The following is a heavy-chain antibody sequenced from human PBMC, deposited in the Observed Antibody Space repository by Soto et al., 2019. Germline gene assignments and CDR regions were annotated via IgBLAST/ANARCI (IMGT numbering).Heavy chain of an antibody. V-gene: IGHV1-3*01. CDR2: INAGNGNT. Sequence: ASVIVSGKASGYSFTNDAMHWVRQAPGQGLEWMGWINAGNGNTKYSQKFQGRVTITRDTSASTLYMELSSLRSEDTAVYYCARDYRMEYYNGMDVRGQ. J-gene: IGHJ6*02. CDR1: GYSFTNDA. D-gene: IGHD1-1*01. CDR3: ARDYRMEYYNGMDV.